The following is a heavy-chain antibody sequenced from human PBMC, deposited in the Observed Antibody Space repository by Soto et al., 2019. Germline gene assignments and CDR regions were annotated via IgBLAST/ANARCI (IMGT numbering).Heavy chain of an antibody. V-gene: IGHV3-23*01. J-gene: IGHJ6*04. CDR3: ATEDQYQLLRIAVAGTGLDV. D-gene: IGHD6-19*01. CDR1: GFTFSSYA. CDR2: ISGSGGST. Sequence: PGGSLRLSCAASGFTFSSYAMSWVRQAPGKGLEWVSAISGSGGSTYYADSVKGRFTISRDNSKNTLYLQMNSLRAEDTAVYYCATEDQYQLLRIAVAGTGLDVWGKGTTVTVSS.